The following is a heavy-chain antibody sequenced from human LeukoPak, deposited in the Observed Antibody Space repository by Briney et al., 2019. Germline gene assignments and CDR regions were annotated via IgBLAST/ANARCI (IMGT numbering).Heavy chain of an antibody. CDR1: GGSIRSSSDY. D-gene: IGHD6-13*01. Sequence: SETLSLTCTVSGGSIRSSSDYWGWVRQPPGKGLEWIASIYYSGSTYYNPSLKSRVTISVDTSKNQFSLKLSSVTAADTAVYYCARLSRIAAAGRGYMDVWGKGTTVTVSS. CDR3: ARLSRIAAAGRGYMDV. CDR2: IYYSGST. V-gene: IGHV4-39*01. J-gene: IGHJ6*03.